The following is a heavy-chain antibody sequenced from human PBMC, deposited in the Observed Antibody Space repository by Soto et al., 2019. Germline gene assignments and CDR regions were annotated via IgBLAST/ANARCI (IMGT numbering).Heavy chain of an antibody. CDR2: INSGATYR. CDR3: ARDLTTYGSPHFDY. J-gene: IGHJ4*02. D-gene: IGHD4-17*01. Sequence: EEQLVESGGGLVKRGGSLTLSCAASGFMFCSYRMNWVRQAPGKGLEWVSSINSGATYRYYADSVQGRFTISRNNARNSLYLQMNSLGVEDTAVYYCARDLTTYGSPHFDYWGQGTLVTVFS. CDR1: GFMFCSYR. V-gene: IGHV3-21*06.